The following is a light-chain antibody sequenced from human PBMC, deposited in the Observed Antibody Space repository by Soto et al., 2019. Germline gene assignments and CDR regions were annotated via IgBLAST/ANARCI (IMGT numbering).Light chain of an antibody. CDR2: AAS. CDR3: QQGYMDPIT. CDR1: QDISNY. J-gene: IGKJ5*01. V-gene: IGKV1-39*01. Sequence: DIQMTQSPSTLSASVGDRVTITCRASQDISNYLAWFQQKPGKVPKRLIYAASSLQSGVPSRFSGSGGGTDFTLSISSVQPEDFATYFCQQGYMDPITFGQGTRLEIK.